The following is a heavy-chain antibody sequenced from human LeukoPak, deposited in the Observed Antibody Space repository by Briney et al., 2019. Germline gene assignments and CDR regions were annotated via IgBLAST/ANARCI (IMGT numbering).Heavy chain of an antibody. CDR2: IYYSGST. J-gene: IGHJ3*02. D-gene: IGHD1-26*01. CDR1: GGSISSGDYY. V-gene: IGHV4-30-4*01. CDR3: TRDLRLVVGATDAFDI. Sequence: SETLSLTCTVSGGSISSGDYYWSWIRQPPGKGLEWIGYIYYSGSTNYNPSLKSRVTISVDTSKNQFSLKLSSVTAADTAVYYCTRDLRLVVGATDAFDIWGQGTMVTVSS.